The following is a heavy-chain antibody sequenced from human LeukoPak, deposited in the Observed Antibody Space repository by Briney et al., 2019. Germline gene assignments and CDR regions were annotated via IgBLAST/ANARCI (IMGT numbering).Heavy chain of an antibody. CDR1: GYTFTSYY. D-gene: IGHD3-16*01. V-gene: IGHV1-46*01. CDR3: ARVSLIPGDY. J-gene: IGHJ4*02. CDR2: INPSGGST. Sequence: ASVKVSCKASGYTFTSYYIHWVRQAPGQGLEWMGIINPSGGSTSYAQKFQGRVTMTRDTSTSTVYMELSSPRSEDTAVYYCARVSLIPGDYWGQGTLVTVSS.